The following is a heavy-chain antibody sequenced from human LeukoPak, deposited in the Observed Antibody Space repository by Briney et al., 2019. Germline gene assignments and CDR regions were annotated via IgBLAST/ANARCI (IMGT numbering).Heavy chain of an antibody. V-gene: IGHV3-23*01. CDR2: ISGSGGST. CDR3: AKQGDIVVVPAAMRRGYFDY. CDR1: GFTFSSYA. J-gene: IGHJ4*02. D-gene: IGHD2-2*01. Sequence: GGSLSVSCAASGFTFSSYAMSWVRQAPGKGLEWVSAISGSGGSTYYPDSVKGRFTISRDNSKNTLYLKMNSLRAEDTAVYYCAKQGDIVVVPAAMRRGYFDYWGQGTLVTVSS.